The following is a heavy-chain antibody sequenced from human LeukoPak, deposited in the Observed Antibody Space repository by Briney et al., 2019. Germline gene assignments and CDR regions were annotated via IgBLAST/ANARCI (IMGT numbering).Heavy chain of an antibody. CDR2: IKSKTDGGTT. V-gene: IGHV3-15*01. CDR3: TTDGAWGRFDY. CDR1: GFTFSNYA. D-gene: IGHD7-27*01. J-gene: IGHJ4*02. Sequence: PGXSLRLSCAASGFTFSNYAMSWVRQAPGKGLEWVGRIKSKTDGGTTDYAAPVKGRFTISRDDSKNTLYLQMNSLKTEDTAVYYCTTDGAWGRFDYWGQGTLVTVSS.